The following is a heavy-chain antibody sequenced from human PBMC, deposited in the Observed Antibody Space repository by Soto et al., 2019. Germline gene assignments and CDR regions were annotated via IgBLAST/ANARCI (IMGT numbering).Heavy chain of an antibody. CDR1: GFIFSNTG. D-gene: IGHD3-10*02. J-gene: IGHJ4*02. CDR2: MSYDGSDT. Sequence: QVQLVEAGGGVVQPGRSLRLSCVGSGFIFSNTGMHWVRQTPGNGLEWVAFMSYDGSDTFYAYSVKGRFTISRDNSKNTLFLHMSNLRAEDTAMYYCTIVRVADSALDHWGQGTLVTVSS. V-gene: IGHV3-30*03. CDR3: TIVRVADSALDH.